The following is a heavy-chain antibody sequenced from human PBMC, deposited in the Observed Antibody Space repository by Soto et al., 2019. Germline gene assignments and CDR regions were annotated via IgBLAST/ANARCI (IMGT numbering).Heavy chain of an antibody. Sequence: QVQLVQSGAEVKKPGASVKVSCKASGYNFTSYDINWVRQATGQGLEWMGWMNPNSGNTGYAQKIQGRVTMTRNTSISTAYMELSSLRSEDTAVYYCARGWVAAKYQLPMDVWGKGTTVTVSS. V-gene: IGHV1-8*01. CDR2: MNPNSGNT. CDR1: GYNFTSYD. D-gene: IGHD2-2*01. CDR3: ARGWVAAKYQLPMDV. J-gene: IGHJ6*03.